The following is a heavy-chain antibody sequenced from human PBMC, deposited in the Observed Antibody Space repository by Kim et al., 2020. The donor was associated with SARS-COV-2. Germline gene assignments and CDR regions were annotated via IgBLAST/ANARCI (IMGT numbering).Heavy chain of an antibody. D-gene: IGHD6-13*01. Sequence: SETLSLTCAVSGGSISSSNWWSWVRQPPGKGLEWIGEIYHSGSTNYNPSLKSRVTISVDKSKNQFSLKLSSVTAADTAVYYCARYHPSIAAAGTEDWFDPWGQGTLVTVSS. CDR1: GGSISSSNW. J-gene: IGHJ5*02. CDR3: ARYHPSIAAAGTEDWFDP. CDR2: IYHSGST. V-gene: IGHV4-4*02.